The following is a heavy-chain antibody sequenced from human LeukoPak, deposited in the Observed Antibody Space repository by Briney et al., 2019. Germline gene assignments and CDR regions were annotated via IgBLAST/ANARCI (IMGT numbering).Heavy chain of an antibody. Sequence: GGSLRLSCAASGFTFSSFWMHWVRQAPGKGLVWVSRINSDGSSTTYADSVRGRFTISRDNSKNTLYLQMNSLRAEDTAVYYCAKAATTSRRSRDWFDPWGQGTLVTVSS. V-gene: IGHV3-74*01. D-gene: IGHD1-1*01. CDR2: INSDGSST. CDR3: AKAATTSRRSRDWFDP. CDR1: GFTFSSFW. J-gene: IGHJ5*02.